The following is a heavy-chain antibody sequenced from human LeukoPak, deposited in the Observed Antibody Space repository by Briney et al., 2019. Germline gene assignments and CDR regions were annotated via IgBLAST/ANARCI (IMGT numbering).Heavy chain of an antibody. V-gene: IGHV3-21*01. CDR3: ARDGDTVLTRGYYYYLDV. CDR1: GFTFSSYT. D-gene: IGHD4-23*01. CDR2: ISTSSSYI. J-gene: IGHJ6*03. Sequence: GGSLRLSCAASGFTFSSYTMNWVRQAPGKGLEWVSSISTSSSYIYYADSVKGRFTISRDNARNSLYLQMNSPRAEDTAVYFCARDGDTVLTRGYYYYLDVWGKGTTVTVSS.